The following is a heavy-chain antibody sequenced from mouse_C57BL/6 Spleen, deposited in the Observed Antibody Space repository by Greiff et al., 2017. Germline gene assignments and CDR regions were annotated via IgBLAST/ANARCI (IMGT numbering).Heavy chain of an antibody. V-gene: IGHV2-3*01. CDR2: IWGDGST. Sequence: VKLMESGPGLVAPSQSLSITCTVSGFSLTSYGVSWVRQPPGKGLEWLGVIWGDGSTNYHSALISRLSISKDNSTSQVFLKLNSLQTDDTATYYCAPNSNSYAMDYWGQGTSVTVSS. D-gene: IGHD2-5*01. J-gene: IGHJ4*01. CDR1: GFSLTSYG. CDR3: APNSNSYAMDY.